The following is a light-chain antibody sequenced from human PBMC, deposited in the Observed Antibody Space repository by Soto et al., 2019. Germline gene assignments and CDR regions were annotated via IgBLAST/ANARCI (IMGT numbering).Light chain of an antibody. CDR3: QQSYST. CDR1: QSVSSN. Sequence: EIVMTQSPATLSVSPGERATLSCRASQSVSSNLAWYQQKPGQAPRLLIYGASTRATGIPARFSGSGSGTEFTLTISSLQSEDFATYYCQQSYSTFGQGTKVEIK. CDR2: GAS. J-gene: IGKJ1*01. V-gene: IGKV3-15*01.